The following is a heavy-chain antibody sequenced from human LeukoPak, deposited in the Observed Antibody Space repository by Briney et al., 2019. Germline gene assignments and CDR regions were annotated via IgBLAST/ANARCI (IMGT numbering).Heavy chain of an antibody. Sequence: PSETLSLTCAVYGGSFSDYFWGWIRQPPGKGLEWIGEINHSGRTYYNPSLKSRVTISVDTSKSQFSLKLTSVTASDTAVYYCASTTWGRVTRWYFDLWGRGTLVTVSS. CDR1: GGSFSDYF. V-gene: IGHV4-34*01. D-gene: IGHD4-17*01. CDR3: ASTTWGRVTRWYFDL. CDR2: INHSGRT. J-gene: IGHJ2*01.